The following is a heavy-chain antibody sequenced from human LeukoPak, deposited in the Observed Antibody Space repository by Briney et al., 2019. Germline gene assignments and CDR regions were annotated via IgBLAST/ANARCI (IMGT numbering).Heavy chain of an antibody. CDR1: GFTFSSYW. Sequence: GGSLRLSCAASGFTFSSYWMSWVRQAPGKGLEWVSAISGSGGSTYYADSVKGRFTISRDNSKNTLYLQMNSLRAEDTAVYYCAKVPAANYYYMDVWGKGTTVTVSS. D-gene: IGHD2-2*01. CDR3: AKVPAANYYYMDV. V-gene: IGHV3-23*01. J-gene: IGHJ6*03. CDR2: ISGSGGST.